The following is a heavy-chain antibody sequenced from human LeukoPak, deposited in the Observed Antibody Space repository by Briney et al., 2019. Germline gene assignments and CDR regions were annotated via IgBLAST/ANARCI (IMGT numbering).Heavy chain of an antibody. J-gene: IGHJ3*02. Sequence: GASVKVSCKASGYIFTSYYMHWVRQAPGQRLEWMGLINPGGDNTKYAQNFQGRVTMTSDTSARTVYMELSSLSSEDTAIYYCARIRDGYNDAYDIWGQGTVVTVPS. CDR3: ARIRDGYNDAYDI. D-gene: IGHD5-24*01. CDR2: INPGGDNT. CDR1: GYIFTSYY. V-gene: IGHV1-46*01.